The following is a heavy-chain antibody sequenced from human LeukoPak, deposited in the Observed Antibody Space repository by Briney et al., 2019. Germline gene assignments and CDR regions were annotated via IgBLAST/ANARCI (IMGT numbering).Heavy chain of an antibody. V-gene: IGHV3-7*01. J-gene: IGHJ4*02. CDR3: ARIDIAGRLAPLDC. D-gene: IGHD6-6*01. CDR2: IKEDGSEK. CDR1: GFTFSSSW. Sequence: GGSLRLSCAASGFTFSSSWMSWVRQAPGKGLEWVANIKEDGSEKYYVDSVKGRFTISRDNAKNSLYLQMNSLRAEDTAVYYCARIDIAGRLAPLDCWGQGTLVTVSS.